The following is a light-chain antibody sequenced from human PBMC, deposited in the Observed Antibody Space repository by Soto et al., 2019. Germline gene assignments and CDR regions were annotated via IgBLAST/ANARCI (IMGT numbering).Light chain of an antibody. V-gene: IGKV3-11*01. CDR1: QSISSY. CDR2: DAS. CDR3: HQRSNWLST. Sequence: EIVLTQSPATLSLSPGERATLSCRASQSISSYLAWYQQKPDQAPRLLIYDASNRATGIPARFSGSGSGTDFPLPLSRLEPEDCAVYYCHQRSNWLSTFGPGTKVDIK. J-gene: IGKJ3*01.